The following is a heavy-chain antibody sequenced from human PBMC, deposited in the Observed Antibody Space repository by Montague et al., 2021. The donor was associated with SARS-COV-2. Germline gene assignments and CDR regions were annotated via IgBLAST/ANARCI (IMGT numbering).Heavy chain of an antibody. CDR2: IHHGGST. D-gene: IGHD3-10*01. CDR3: ARLGDGVVPSPILGVGPYYSSYYMDV. V-gene: IGHV4-34*01. Sequence: SETLSLTCAVHGWSFSTYSWNWIRQPPGKGLEWIGEIHHGGSTNYNPSLKSRVTISADTSKHQCSLKLTSVAAADTAVYYCARLGDGVVPSPILGVGPYYSSYYMDVWGNGTPVTVAS. CDR1: GWSFSTYS. J-gene: IGHJ6*03.